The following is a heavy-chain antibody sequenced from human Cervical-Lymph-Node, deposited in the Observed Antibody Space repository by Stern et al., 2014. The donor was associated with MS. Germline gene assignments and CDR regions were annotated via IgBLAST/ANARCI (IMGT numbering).Heavy chain of an antibody. J-gene: IGHJ6*02. CDR2: VSGDSGNT. Sequence: QVQLVQSGAEVKKPGASVKVSCKASGYSFTYYGINWVRQAPGQGLEWMGWVSGDSGNTNSAQKFQGRVTMTTDPSTSTAHMELRSLRSDDTAVYYCARGGMGGNYYYYYGMDVWGQGTTVTVSS. D-gene: IGHD3-16*01. V-gene: IGHV1-18*01. CDR1: GYSFTYYG. CDR3: ARGGMGGNYYYYYGMDV.